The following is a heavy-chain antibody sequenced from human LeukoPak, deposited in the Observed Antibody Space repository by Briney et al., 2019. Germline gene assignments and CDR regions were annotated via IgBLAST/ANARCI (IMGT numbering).Heavy chain of an antibody. J-gene: IGHJ6*04. CDR2: IYPGDSDT. V-gene: IGHV5-51*01. CDR1: GYSFTSYW. CDR3: ARLSRAVVPAAITGKDYYGMDV. D-gene: IGHD2-2*02. Sequence: EESLKISCKGSGYSFTSYWIGWVRQMPGKGLEWMGIIYPGDSDTRYSPSFQGQVTISADKSISTAYLQWSSLKASDTAMYYCARLSRAVVPAAITGKDYYGMDVWGKGTTVTVSS.